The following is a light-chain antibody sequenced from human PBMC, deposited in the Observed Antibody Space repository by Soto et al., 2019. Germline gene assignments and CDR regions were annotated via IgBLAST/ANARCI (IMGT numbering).Light chain of an antibody. Sequence: QSALTQPRSVSGSPGQSITISCTGTSSDIGAYDYVSWYQHDSGKAPKLMIYDVTKRPSGVPNRFSGSKSANRASLTISGLQAEDEADYYCCSYAGSYTWVFGGGTKLTVL. CDR1: SSDIGAYDY. J-gene: IGLJ3*02. CDR3: CSYAGSYTWV. CDR2: DVT. V-gene: IGLV2-11*01.